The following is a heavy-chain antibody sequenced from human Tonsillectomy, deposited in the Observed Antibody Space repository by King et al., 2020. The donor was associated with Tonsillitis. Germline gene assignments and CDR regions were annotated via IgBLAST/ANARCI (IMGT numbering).Heavy chain of an antibody. D-gene: IGHD6-19*01. CDR3: AGQWLVRGGGFDY. CDR2: IYYSGGT. J-gene: IGHJ4*02. Sequence: QLQESGPGLVKPSETLSLTCTVSGGSISSSSYYWGWIRQPPGKGLEWSGSIYYSGGTYYNPPLKSGVTITVDTSKNQFPLKLSSVTAAETAVYYCAGQWLVRGGGFDYWGQGTLVTVSS. V-gene: IGHV4-39*01. CDR1: GGSISSSSYY.